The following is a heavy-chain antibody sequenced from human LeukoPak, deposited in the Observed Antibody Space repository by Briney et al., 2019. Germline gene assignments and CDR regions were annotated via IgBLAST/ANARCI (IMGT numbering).Heavy chain of an antibody. CDR1: GFTFSNFW. J-gene: IGHJ6*04. D-gene: IGHD3-10*02. V-gene: IGHV3-74*01. CDR3: AELGITMIGGV. CDR2: INHDGSNT. Sequence: GGSLRLSCATSGFTFSNFWMHWVRQAPGKGLVWVSRINHDGSNTNYADSVKGRFTLSRDNAKNSLYLQMNSLRAEDTAVYYCAELGITMIGGVWGKGTTVTISS.